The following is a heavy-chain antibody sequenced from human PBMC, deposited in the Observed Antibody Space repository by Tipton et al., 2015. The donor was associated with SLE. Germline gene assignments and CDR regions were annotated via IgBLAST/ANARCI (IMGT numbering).Heavy chain of an antibody. J-gene: IGHJ4*02. CDR3: ANQNWNYYF. CDR1: GDSISGQY. D-gene: IGHD1-7*01. V-gene: IGHV4-59*11. Sequence: TLSLTCTVSGDSISGQYWSWIRQPPGKGLEWIGYIYYSGTTNYNPSLKRRVTISVDTSKNQFTLKMTSVTAADTAVYYCANQNWNYYFWGQGNLVTVSS. CDR2: IYYSGTT.